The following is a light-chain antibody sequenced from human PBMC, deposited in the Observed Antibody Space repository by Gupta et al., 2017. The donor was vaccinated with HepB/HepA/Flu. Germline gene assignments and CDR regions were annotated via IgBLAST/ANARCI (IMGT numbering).Light chain of an antibody. V-gene: IGKV3-11*01. J-gene: IGKJ4*01. CDR1: QSVSSY. CDR3: QQRSNWPPALT. Sequence: DIELSQSSASLYSSAGERATLSCRASQSVSSYLAWYQQKPGQAPRLLIQDASNRATGSPARFSGSGSGTDFTLTISSRGPEDVAVYYCQQRSNWPPALTFGGGTKVEIK. CDR2: DAS.